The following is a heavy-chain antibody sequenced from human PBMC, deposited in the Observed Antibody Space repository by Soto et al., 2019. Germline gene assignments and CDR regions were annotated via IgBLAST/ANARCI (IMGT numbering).Heavy chain of an antibody. Sequence: QVQLVESGGGVVQPGRSLRLSCAASGFTFSSYGMHWVRQAPGKGLEWVAVIWYDGSNKYYADSVKGRFTISRDNSKNTLYLQMNSLRAEDMAVYYCARLGYGDYGIFDYWGQGTLVTVSS. D-gene: IGHD4-17*01. V-gene: IGHV3-33*01. CDR2: IWYDGSNK. J-gene: IGHJ4*02. CDR3: ARLGYGDYGIFDY. CDR1: GFTFSSYG.